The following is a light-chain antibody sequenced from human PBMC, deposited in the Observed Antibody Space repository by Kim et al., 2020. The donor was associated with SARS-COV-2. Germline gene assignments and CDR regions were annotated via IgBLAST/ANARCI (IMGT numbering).Light chain of an antibody. Sequence: SYELTQPPSVSVSPGQTASITCSGDKLGDKFACWYQQKPGQSPVVVIYQDTKRPSGIPERFSGSNSGNTATLTISGTQALDEADYYCQTWDSSGYVVFGGGPKVTFL. CDR1: KLGDKF. V-gene: IGLV3-1*01. CDR2: QDT. J-gene: IGLJ2*01. CDR3: QTWDSSGYVV.